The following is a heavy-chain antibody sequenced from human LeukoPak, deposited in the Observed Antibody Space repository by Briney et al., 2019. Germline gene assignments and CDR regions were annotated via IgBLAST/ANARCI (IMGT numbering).Heavy chain of an antibody. CDR2: IYPGDSDT. D-gene: IGHD2/OR15-2a*01. CDR1: GYTFTTYW. V-gene: IGHV5-51*01. Sequence: GESLQICCKGSGYTFTTYWIGWVRQMPGKGLEWMGIIYPGDSDTRYSPSFQGQVTISADKSITTAYLQWSSLKASDTAMYYCARVMTTLTGFDFWGQGTLVTVSS. CDR3: ARVMTTLTGFDF. J-gene: IGHJ4*02.